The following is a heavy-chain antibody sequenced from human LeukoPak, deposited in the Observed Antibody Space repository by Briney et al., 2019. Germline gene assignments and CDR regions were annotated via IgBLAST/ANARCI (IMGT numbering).Heavy chain of an antibody. CDR2: ISWNSGNI. CDR1: GFSFDDYA. Sequence: GGSLRLSCAGSGFSFDDYAMHWVRQTPGKGLEWVSGISWNSGNIAYADFVGGRFSISRDNAKNSLSLQMNSLSDEDTAVYYCAKDAYGGATFFYYMDVWGKGTTVTVSS. CDR3: AKDAYGGATFFYYMDV. D-gene: IGHD2/OR15-2a*01. V-gene: IGHV3-9*01. J-gene: IGHJ6*03.